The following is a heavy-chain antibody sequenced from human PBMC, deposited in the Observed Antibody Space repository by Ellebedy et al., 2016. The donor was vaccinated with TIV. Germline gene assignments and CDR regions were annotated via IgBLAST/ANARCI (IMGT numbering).Heavy chain of an antibody. D-gene: IGHD5-18*01. Sequence: GGSLRLSXAASGFTFSSYSLDWVRQAPGKRLEWISYISPTSGSTIHYADSVKGRFTISRDNAKNSLYLQMNSLRDEDTAVYYCARDRGGYTYGNFDYWGQGTLVTVSS. CDR3: ARDRGGYTYGNFDY. CDR2: ISPTSGSTI. J-gene: IGHJ4*02. CDR1: GFTFSSYS. V-gene: IGHV3-48*02.